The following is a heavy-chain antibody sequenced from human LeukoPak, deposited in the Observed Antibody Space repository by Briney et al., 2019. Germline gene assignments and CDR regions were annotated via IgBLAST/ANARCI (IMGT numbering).Heavy chain of an antibody. CDR1: GFTFSSYG. Sequence: GGSLRLSCAASGFTFSSYGMHWVRQAPGKGLEWVAFIRYDGSNKYYADSVKGRFTISRDNSKNTLYLQMNSLRAEDTAVYYCAKGPLPCSSTSCYHGGFDYWGQGTLVTVSS. J-gene: IGHJ4*02. CDR2: IRYDGSNK. D-gene: IGHD2-2*01. CDR3: AKGPLPCSSTSCYHGGFDY. V-gene: IGHV3-30*02.